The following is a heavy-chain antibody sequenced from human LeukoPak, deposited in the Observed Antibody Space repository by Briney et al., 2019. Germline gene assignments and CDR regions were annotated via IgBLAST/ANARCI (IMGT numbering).Heavy chain of an antibody. Sequence: GASVKVSCKASGYTFTSYYMHWVRQAPGQGLEWMGIINPSGGSTSYAQKFQGRVTMTRDMSTSTVYMELSSLRSEDTAVYCCAREYYYDSSGYSKPDFSVDYWGQGTLVTVSS. V-gene: IGHV1-46*01. D-gene: IGHD3-22*01. CDR1: GYTFTSYY. CDR3: AREYYYDSSGYSKPDFSVDY. J-gene: IGHJ4*02. CDR2: INPSGGST.